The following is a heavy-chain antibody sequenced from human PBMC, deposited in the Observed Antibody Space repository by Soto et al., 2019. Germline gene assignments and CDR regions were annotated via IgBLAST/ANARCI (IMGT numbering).Heavy chain of an antibody. Sequence: ASVKVSCKASGFTFTGYYIHWIRQAPGQGLEWMGWVSPKSGGPNIAQKFQGAGSMSRDTPSSKVSMELNRLTSDDTAGYYCARAESAVVTGFDSWGQGTPVTVSS. V-gene: IGHV1-2*02. CDR3: ARAESAVVTGFDS. D-gene: IGHD1-1*01. CDR1: GFTFTGYY. CDR2: VSPKSGGP. J-gene: IGHJ4*02.